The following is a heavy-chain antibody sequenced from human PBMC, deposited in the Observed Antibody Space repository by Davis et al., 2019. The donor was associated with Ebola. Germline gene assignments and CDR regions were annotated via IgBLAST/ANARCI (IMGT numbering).Heavy chain of an antibody. Sequence: AASVKVSCKASGGTFSSYAISWVRQAPGQGLEWMGGIIPVFGTANYAQKFQGRVTFTADKSTSTAYMELNSLRSEDTAVYYCAREGQYGDYVLDYWGQGTMVTVSS. CDR1: GGTFSSYA. CDR3: AREGQYGDYVLDY. V-gene: IGHV1-69*06. J-gene: IGHJ4*02. CDR2: IIPVFGTA. D-gene: IGHD4-17*01.